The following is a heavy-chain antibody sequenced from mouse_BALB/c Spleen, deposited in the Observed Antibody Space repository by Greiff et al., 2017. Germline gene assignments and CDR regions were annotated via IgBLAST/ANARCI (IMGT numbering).Heavy chain of an antibody. V-gene: IGHV14-3*02. CDR2: IDPANGNT. J-gene: IGHJ2*01. CDR1: GFNIKDTY. CDR3: ARSYFDY. Sequence: EVQVVESGAELVKPGASVKLSCTASGFNIKDTYMHWVKQRPEQGLEWIGRIDPANGNTKYDPKFQGKATITADTSSNTAYLQLSSLTSEDTAVYYCARSYFDYWGQGTTLTVSS.